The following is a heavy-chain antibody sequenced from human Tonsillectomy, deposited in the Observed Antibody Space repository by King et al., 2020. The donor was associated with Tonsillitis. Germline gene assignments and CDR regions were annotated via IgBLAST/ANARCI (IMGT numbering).Heavy chain of an antibody. CDR2: INAAIGDT. D-gene: IGHD2-2*01. CDR1: GYTFSDYS. J-gene: IGHJ4*02. CDR3: ARAPLVVPADMDY. Sequence: VQLVQSGAEVKKPGASVKVSCKASGYTFSDYSMHWVRQAPGQGLEWMGWINAAIGDTKYSQKFQGRVTITKDTSASTASMELTRLISEDTAVYYCARAPLVVPADMDYWGQGTLVTVSS. V-gene: IGHV1-3*01.